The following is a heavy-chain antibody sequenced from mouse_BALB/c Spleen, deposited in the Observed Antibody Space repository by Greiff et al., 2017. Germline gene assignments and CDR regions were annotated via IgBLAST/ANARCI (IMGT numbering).Heavy chain of an antibody. V-gene: IGHV5-12-1*01. CDR2: ISSGGGST. D-gene: IGHD1-1*01. CDR3: AIQVARYYFDY. CDR1: GFAFSSYD. J-gene: IGHJ2*01. Sequence: EVKLVESGGGLVKPGGSLKLSCAASGFAFSSYDMSWVRQTPEKRLEWVAYISSGGGSTYYPDTVKGRFTISRDNAKNTLYLQMSSLKSEDTAMYYCAIQVARYYFDYWGQGTTLTVSS.